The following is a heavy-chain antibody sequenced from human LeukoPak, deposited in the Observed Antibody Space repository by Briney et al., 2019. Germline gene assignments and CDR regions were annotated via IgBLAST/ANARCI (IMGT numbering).Heavy chain of an antibody. J-gene: IGHJ5*02. V-gene: IGHV1-69*05. Sequence: SVKVSCKASGGTFSSYAISWVRQAPGQGLEWMGGIIPIFGTANYAQQFQGRVTITTDESTSTAYMELSSLRSEDTAVYYCARDATDWFDPWGQGTLVTVSS. CDR2: IIPIFGTA. D-gene: IGHD4-17*01. CDR1: GGTFSSYA. CDR3: ARDATDWFDP.